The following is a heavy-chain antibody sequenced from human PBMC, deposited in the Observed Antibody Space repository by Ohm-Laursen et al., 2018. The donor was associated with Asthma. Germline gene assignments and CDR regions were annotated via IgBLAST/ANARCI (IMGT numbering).Heavy chain of an antibody. V-gene: IGHV1-18*04. CDR3: ARDKSRDGYNPFDY. CDR2: ISAYNGNT. CDR1: GYTFTSYG. J-gene: IGHJ4*02. D-gene: IGHD5-24*01. Sequence: EASVKVSCNASGYTFTSYGISWVRQAPGQGLEWMGWISAYNGNTNYAQKLQGRVTMTTDTSTSTAYMELRSLRSDDTAVYYCARDKSRDGYNPFDYWGQGTLVTVSS.